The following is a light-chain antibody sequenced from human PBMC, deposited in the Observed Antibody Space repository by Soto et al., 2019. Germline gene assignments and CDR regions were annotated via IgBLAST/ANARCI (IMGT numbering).Light chain of an antibody. Sequence: EIVLTQSPGTLSSSPGERAALSCRASQSVTSSFLAWYQQKPGQAPRLLIFGASSRATGIPDRFSGSGSGTDFTLTISRLEPEDFAVYYCQQYGNSPTFGQGTQVDIK. V-gene: IGKV3-20*01. CDR1: QSVTSSF. CDR3: QQYGNSPT. J-gene: IGKJ1*01. CDR2: GAS.